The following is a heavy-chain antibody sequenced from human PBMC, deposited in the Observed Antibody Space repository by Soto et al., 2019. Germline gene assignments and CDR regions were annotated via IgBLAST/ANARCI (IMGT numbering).Heavy chain of an antibody. J-gene: IGHJ4*02. V-gene: IGHV3-9*01. D-gene: IGHD3-16*01. Sequence: PGGSLRLSCAASGFTFDDYAMHWVRQAPGKGLEWVSGISWNSGSIGYANSMKGRFTISRDNAKNSLYLQMNSLRTEDTALYYCAKGGTEIMWGLHYWGQGTLVPVSS. CDR3: AKGGTEIMWGLHY. CDR1: GFTFDDYA. CDR2: ISWNSGSI.